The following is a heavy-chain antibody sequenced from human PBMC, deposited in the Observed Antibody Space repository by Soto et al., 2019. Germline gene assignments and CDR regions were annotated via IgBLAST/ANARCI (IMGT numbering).Heavy chain of an antibody. Sequence: ASVKVSCKASGYTFTSYGISWVRQAPGQGLEWMGWISAYNGNTNYAQKLQGRVTMTTDTSTSTAYMELRSLRSDDTAVYYCARVITIFGVVIITRGLNDYWGQGTLVTVSS. V-gene: IGHV1-18*01. CDR1: GYTFTSYG. J-gene: IGHJ4*02. CDR2: ISAYNGNT. D-gene: IGHD3-3*01. CDR3: ARVITIFGVVIITRGLNDY.